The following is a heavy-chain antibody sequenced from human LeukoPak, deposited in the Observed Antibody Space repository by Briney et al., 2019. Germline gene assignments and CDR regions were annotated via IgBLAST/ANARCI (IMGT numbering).Heavy chain of an antibody. Sequence: ASVKVSCKASGGTFSSYAISWVRQAPGQGLEWMGRIIPIFGTANYAQKFQCRVTITADESTSTAYMELSSLRSEDTAVYYCARGAPLKRIIMVRGDANVFDIWGQGTMVTVSS. CDR1: GGTFSSYA. J-gene: IGHJ3*02. D-gene: IGHD3-10*01. CDR2: IIPIFGTA. CDR3: ARGAPLKRIIMVRGDANVFDI. V-gene: IGHV1-69*13.